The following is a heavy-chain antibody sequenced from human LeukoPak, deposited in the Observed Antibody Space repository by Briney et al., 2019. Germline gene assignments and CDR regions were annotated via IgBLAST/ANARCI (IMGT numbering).Heavy chain of an antibody. D-gene: IGHD6-13*01. CDR3: AKDRSSSGWFDGSVI. CDR1: GFIFSTYS. V-gene: IGHV3-23*01. Sequence: GGSLRLSCAASGFIFSTYSMSWVRQAPGKGLEWVSTVSGSGGTTYYADSVKGRFTISRDNSKNTLYLQMNSLRAEDTAVYYCAKDRSSSGWFDGSVIWGQRTMVTVSS. CDR2: VSGSGGTT. J-gene: IGHJ3*02.